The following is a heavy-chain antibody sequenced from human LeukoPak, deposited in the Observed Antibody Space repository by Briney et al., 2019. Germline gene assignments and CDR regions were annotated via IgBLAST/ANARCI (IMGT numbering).Heavy chain of an antibody. V-gene: IGHV5-51*01. J-gene: IGHJ4*02. D-gene: IGHD3-3*01. CDR2: IYPGDSDT. Sequence: PGESLKISCKGSGYSFTSYWIGWVRQMPGKGLEWMGIIYPGDSDTRYSPSFQGQVTISADKSISTACLQWSSLKASDTAMYYCARPTGGYDFWSGYYYFDYWGQGTLVTVSS. CDR3: ARPTGGYDFWSGYYYFDY. CDR1: GYSFTSYW.